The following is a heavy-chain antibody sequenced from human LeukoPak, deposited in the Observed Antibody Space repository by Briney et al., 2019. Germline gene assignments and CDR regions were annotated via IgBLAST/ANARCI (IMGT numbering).Heavy chain of an antibody. CDR1: GGSMSSSSYY. D-gene: IGHD1-26*01. V-gene: IGHV4-39*01. CDR2: IYYTGST. Sequence: PSETLSLTRTVSGGSMSSSSYYWGWIRQPPGKGLEWIGSIYYTGSTYYNPSLKSRVTISVDTSKNQFSLKLTSVTAADTAVYYCARRAERSSGSYYGYWGQGTLVSVSS. J-gene: IGHJ4*02. CDR3: ARRAERSSGSYYGY.